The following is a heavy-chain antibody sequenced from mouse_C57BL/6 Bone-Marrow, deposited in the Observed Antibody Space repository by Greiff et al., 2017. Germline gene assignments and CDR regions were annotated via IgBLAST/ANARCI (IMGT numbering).Heavy chain of an antibody. CDR1: GFNIKDDY. CDR3: TRIAY. V-gene: IGHV14-4*01. J-gene: IGHJ3*01. Sequence: EVQVVESGAELVRPGASVKLSCTASGFNIKDDYMHWVKQRPEQGLEWIGWIDPENGDTEYASKFQGKATITVDTSSNTAYLQLSSLTSECTAVYYCTRIAYWGQGTLVTVSA. CDR2: IDPENGDT.